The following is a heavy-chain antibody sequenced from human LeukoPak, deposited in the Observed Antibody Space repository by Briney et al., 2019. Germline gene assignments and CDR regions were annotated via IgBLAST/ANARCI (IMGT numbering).Heavy chain of an antibody. CDR1: GYTFTSYG. D-gene: IGHD2-8*01. CDR2: ISAYSGNT. J-gene: IGHJ4*02. CDR3: ARTRPVWRVLMVYARPYYFDY. Sequence: GASVKVSGKASGYTFTSYGISWVRQAPGQGLEWMGWISAYSGNTNYAQKLQGRVTMTTDTSTSTAYTELRSLRSDDTAVYYCARTRPVWRVLMVYARPYYFDYWGQGTLVTVSS. V-gene: IGHV1-18*01.